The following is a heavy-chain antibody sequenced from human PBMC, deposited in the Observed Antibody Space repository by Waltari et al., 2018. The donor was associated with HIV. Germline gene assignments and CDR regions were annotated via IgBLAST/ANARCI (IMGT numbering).Heavy chain of an antibody. V-gene: IGHV3-53*01. J-gene: IGHJ2*01. CDR2: IYRGGST. Sequence: DVQLVESGGGLIQTGGSLRLLCAASGFTGSSTYMRGVRQAPGKGLEWVSVIYRGGSTYYADSVKGRFTISRDNSKNTLYLQMNSLRAEDTAVYYCARNPGSTNYWYFDLWGRGTLVTVSS. CDR3: ARNPGSTNYWYFDL. D-gene: IGHD2-8*01. CDR1: GFTGSSTY.